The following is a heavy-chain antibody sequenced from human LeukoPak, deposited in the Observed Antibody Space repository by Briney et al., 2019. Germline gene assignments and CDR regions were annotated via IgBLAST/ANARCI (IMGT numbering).Heavy chain of an antibody. D-gene: IGHD1-26*01. Sequence: PSETLSLTCTVSGGSISSSSYYWGWIRQPPGKGLEWIGSIYYSGSTYYNPSLKSRVTISVDTSKNQFSLKLSSVTAAGTAVYYCARHEELLRNFDYWGQGTLVTVSS. CDR2: IYYSGST. V-gene: IGHV4-39*01. CDR1: GGSISSSSYY. J-gene: IGHJ4*02. CDR3: ARHEELLRNFDY.